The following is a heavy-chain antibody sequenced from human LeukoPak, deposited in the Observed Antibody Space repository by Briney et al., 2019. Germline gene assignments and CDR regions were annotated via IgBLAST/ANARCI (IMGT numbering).Heavy chain of an antibody. D-gene: IGHD2-15*01. CDR1: GGTFSSYA. CDR3: ASDFEHQYCSGGSCYAGY. J-gene: IGHJ1*01. V-gene: IGHV1-69*05. Sequence: SVKVSCKASGGTFSSYAISWVRQAPGQGLEWMARIIPIFGTANYAQKFQGRVTITTDEPTSTAYMELSSLRSEHKAVYYCASDFEHQYCSGGSCYAGYCVQGTLVTVSS. CDR2: IIPIFGTA.